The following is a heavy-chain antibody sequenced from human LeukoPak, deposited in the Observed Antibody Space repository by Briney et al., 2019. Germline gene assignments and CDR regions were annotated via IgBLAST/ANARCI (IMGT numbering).Heavy chain of an antibody. CDR2: IYHSGST. CDR1: GYSISSGYY. V-gene: IGHV4-38-2*02. CDR3: ARGPGYYSVYYFDY. J-gene: IGHJ4*02. Sequence: SETLSLTCTVSGYSISSGYYWAWLRQPPGKGLEWIATIYHSGSTYYNPSLRSRVTISVDTSKNQFSLKLSSVTAADTAVYYCARGPGYYSVYYFDYWGQGTLVTVSS. D-gene: IGHD3-3*01.